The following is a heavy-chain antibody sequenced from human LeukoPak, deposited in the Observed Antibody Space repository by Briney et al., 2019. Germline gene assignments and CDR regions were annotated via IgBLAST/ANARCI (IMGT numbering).Heavy chain of an antibody. CDR1: GFTFSSYA. CDR2: ISGSGGST. CDR3: TARQQLPLY. V-gene: IGHV3-23*01. D-gene: IGHD6-13*01. Sequence: PGGSLRLSCAASGFTFSSYAMSWVRQAPGKGLEWVSAISGSGGSTYYADSVKGRFTISRDNSKNTLYLQKNSLRAEDTAVYYCTARQQLPLYWGQGTLVTVSS. J-gene: IGHJ4*02.